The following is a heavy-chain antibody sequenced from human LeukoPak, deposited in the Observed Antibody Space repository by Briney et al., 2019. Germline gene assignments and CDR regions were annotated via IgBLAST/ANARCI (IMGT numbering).Heavy chain of an antibody. CDR1: GFTFSTYS. D-gene: IGHD6-19*01. Sequence: PGGSLRLSCAASGFTFSTYSMNWVRQAPGKGLEWVSSISSGGTYIHYADSVKGRFTISRDNAKNSLYLQMNSLRAEDTAVYYCARGKQWLVLPLDYWGQGTLVTVSS. J-gene: IGHJ4*02. V-gene: IGHV3-21*01. CDR3: ARGKQWLVLPLDY. CDR2: ISSGGTYI.